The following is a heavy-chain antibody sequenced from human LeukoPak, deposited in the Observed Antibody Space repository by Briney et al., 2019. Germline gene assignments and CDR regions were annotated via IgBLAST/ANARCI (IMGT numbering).Heavy chain of an antibody. CDR2: IIPIFGTA. V-gene: IGHV1-69*06. D-gene: IGHD3-3*01. CDR3: ARVFAWLWFDP. CDR1: GYTFTGYY. J-gene: IGHJ5*02. Sequence: SVKVSCKASGYTFTGYYMHWVRQAPGQGLEWMGGIIPIFGTANYAQKFQGRVTITADKSTSTAYMELSSLRSEDTAVYYCARVFAWLWFDPWGQGTLVTVSS.